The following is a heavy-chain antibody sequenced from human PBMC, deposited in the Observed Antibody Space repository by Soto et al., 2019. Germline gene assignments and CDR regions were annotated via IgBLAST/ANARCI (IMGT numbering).Heavy chain of an antibody. V-gene: IGHV3-7*05. J-gene: IGHJ6*02. CDR3: ARRPVAGIYYYYYGMDV. CDR2: IKQDGSEK. Sequence: GGSLRLSCAASGFTFSSYWMSWVRQAPGKGLEWVANIKQDGSEKYYVDSVKGRFTISRDNAKNSLYLQMNSLRAEDTAVYYCARRPVAGIYYYYYGMDVWGQGTTVTVSS. CDR1: GFTFSSYW. D-gene: IGHD6-19*01.